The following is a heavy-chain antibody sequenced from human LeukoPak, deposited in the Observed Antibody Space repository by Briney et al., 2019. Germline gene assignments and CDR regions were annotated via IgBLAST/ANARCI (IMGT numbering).Heavy chain of an antibody. CDR2: IWYDGSNK. Sequence: GGSLRLSCAASGFIFSGYGMHWVRQAPGKGLEWVAVIWYDGSNKYYADSVKGRFTISRDNSKNTLYLQMNSLRAEDTAVYYCVRVTHSSYSYGYGHGDYWGQGTLVTVSS. J-gene: IGHJ4*02. D-gene: IGHD5-18*01. CDR3: VRVTHSSYSYGYGHGDY. CDR1: GFIFSGYG. V-gene: IGHV3-33*01.